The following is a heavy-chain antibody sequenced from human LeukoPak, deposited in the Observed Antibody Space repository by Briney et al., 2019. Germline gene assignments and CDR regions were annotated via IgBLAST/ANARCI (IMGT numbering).Heavy chain of an antibody. CDR3: ARDRWNDVPFDY. V-gene: IGHV4-39*07. Sequence: PSETLSLTCDVSGGSISTSRYQWGWIRQPPGKGPEWIGNIFYRGSTYYNPSLRSRVTISVDTSKNQFSLKLTSVTAADTAVYYCARDRWNDVPFDYWGQGTLVTVSS. CDR1: GGSISTSRYQ. CDR2: IFYRGST. D-gene: IGHD1-1*01. J-gene: IGHJ4*02.